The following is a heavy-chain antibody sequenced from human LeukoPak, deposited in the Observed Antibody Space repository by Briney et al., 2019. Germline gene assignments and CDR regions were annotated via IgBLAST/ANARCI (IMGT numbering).Heavy chain of an antibody. Sequence: GGSLRLSCVASGFTFGKYWMSWVRQAPGKGLEWVANIKLDGSEKNYVDSVKGRFTISKDNTKNSLYLQMNSLRAEDTAVFYCARDQYDTWSRRGNFDSWGQGTLVIVSS. CDR1: GFTFGKYW. CDR3: ARDQYDTWSRRGNFDS. J-gene: IGHJ4*02. D-gene: IGHD3-3*01. V-gene: IGHV3-7*03. CDR2: IKLDGSEK.